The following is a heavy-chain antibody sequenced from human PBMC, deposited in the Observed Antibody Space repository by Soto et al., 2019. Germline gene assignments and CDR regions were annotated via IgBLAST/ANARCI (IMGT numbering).Heavy chain of an antibody. CDR3: AADREGITMVRGVIISYYYYGMDV. Sequence: SVKVSCKASGFTFTSSAVQWVRQARGQRLEWIGWIVVGSGNTNYAQKFQERVTITRDMSTSTAYMELSSLRSEDTAVYYCAADREGITMVRGVIISYYYYGMDVWGQGTTVTVSS. V-gene: IGHV1-58*01. D-gene: IGHD3-10*01. CDR2: IVVGSGNT. J-gene: IGHJ6*02. CDR1: GFTFTSSA.